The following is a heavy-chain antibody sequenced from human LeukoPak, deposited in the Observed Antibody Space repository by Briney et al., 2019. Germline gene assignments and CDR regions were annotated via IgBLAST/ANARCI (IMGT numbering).Heavy chain of an antibody. CDR1: GGSISGYY. Sequence: SETLSLTCTVSGGSISGYYWSWVRQPPGKGLEWIGYIYYSGSTNYNPSLKSRVTISVDTSKNQFSLKLHSVTAADTAVYYCASLRYGSGSQGALDYGTDYWGQGSLVTVSS. CDR2: IYYSGST. V-gene: IGHV4-59*01. J-gene: IGHJ4*02. D-gene: IGHD3-10*01. CDR3: ASLRYGSGSQGALDYGTDY.